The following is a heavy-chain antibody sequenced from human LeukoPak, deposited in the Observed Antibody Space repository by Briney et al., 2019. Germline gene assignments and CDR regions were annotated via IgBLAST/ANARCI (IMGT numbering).Heavy chain of an antibody. J-gene: IGHJ4*02. CDR2: ISAYNGNT. V-gene: IGHV1-18*04. CDR3: ARVPTETWPRCYFDY. D-gene: IGHD5-12*01. CDR1: GYTFTSYG. Sequence: ASVKVTCKASGYTFTSYGISWVRQAPGQGLEWMGWISAYNGNTNYAQKLQGRVTMTTDTYTSTAYMELRSLRSDDTAVYYCARVPTETWPRCYFDYWGQGTLVTVSS.